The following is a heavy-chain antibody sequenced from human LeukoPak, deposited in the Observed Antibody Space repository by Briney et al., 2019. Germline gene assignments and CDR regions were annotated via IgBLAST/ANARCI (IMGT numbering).Heavy chain of an antibody. CDR1: GGSISSYY. Sequence: SETLSLTCTVSGGSISSYYWSWIRQPPGKGLEWIGYIYYSGNNNYNPALKSRLTVSVDTSRNQFSLKLISVTAADTAVYFCARGGGSSWRVDSWGQGTLVTVSS. D-gene: IGHD2-2*01. CDR3: ARGGGSSWRVDS. CDR2: IYYSGNN. J-gene: IGHJ4*02. V-gene: IGHV4-59*01.